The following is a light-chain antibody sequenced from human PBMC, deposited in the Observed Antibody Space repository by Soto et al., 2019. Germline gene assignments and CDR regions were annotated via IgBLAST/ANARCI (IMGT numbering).Light chain of an antibody. CDR1: SNDIGAYDY. J-gene: IGLJ2*01. Sequence: QYALTQPASVSGSPGQSVTISCTGTSNDIGAYDYVSWYQQVPGKAPKLLIFDVNYRPSEISRRFSGSKSGNSASLTISALQPADEADYYCSAYTNANTLTFGGGTKLTVL. CDR2: DVN. V-gene: IGLV2-14*03. CDR3: SAYTNANTLT.